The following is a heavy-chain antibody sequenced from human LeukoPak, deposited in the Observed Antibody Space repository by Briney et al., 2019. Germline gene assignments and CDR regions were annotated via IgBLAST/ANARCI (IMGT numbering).Heavy chain of an antibody. CDR2: INADNGNT. V-gene: IGHV1-3*01. D-gene: IGHD3-9*01. J-gene: IGHJ4*02. Sequence: ASVKVSCKASGYNFIGYSIHWVRQAPRQSLEWMGWINADNGNTKYSQKFQGRVTITRATSVNTAYMELNRLRSEDTAVYYCARDCPGILTGYPLWGQGTLVTVSS. CDR3: ARDCPGILTGYPL. CDR1: GYNFIGYS.